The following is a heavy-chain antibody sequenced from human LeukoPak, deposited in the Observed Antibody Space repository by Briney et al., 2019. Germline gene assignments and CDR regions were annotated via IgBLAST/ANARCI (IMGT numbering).Heavy chain of an antibody. CDR1: GFTVSSSY. Sequence: GGSLRLSCTASGFTVSSSYMTWVRQAPGKGLEWVSLIYGGGAMFYTDSVKGRFTISRHNSENTLYLQMNNLRAEDTAVYYCARVGVGTVAGNYFDDWGQGTLVTVSS. CDR3: ARVGVGTVAGNYFDD. CDR2: IYGGGAM. V-gene: IGHV3-53*04. J-gene: IGHJ4*02. D-gene: IGHD6-19*01.